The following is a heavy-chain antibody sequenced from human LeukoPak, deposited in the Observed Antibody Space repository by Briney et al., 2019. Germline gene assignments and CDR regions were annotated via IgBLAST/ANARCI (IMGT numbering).Heavy chain of an antibody. Sequence: SETLSLTCAVYGGSFSGYYWSWIRQPAGKGLEWIGRIYTSGSTNYNPSLKSRVTISVDTSKNQFSLKLSSVTAADTAVYYCARLGYYGSGSYYNGWFDPWGQGTLVTVSS. CDR3: ARLGYYGSGSYYNGWFDP. D-gene: IGHD3-10*01. J-gene: IGHJ5*02. CDR2: IYTSGST. V-gene: IGHV4-59*10. CDR1: GGSFSGYY.